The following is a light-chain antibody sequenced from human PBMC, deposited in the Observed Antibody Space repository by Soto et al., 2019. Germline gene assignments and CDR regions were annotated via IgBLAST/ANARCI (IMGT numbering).Light chain of an antibody. V-gene: IGKV3-20*01. CDR3: HQYGSSPAT. J-gene: IGKJ1*01. CDR2: GAS. CDR1: QSVSSN. Sequence: EIVMTQSASTLSVSPGERATLSWRASQSVSSNLAWHQQKPGQAPRLLIYGASSRATGIPDRFSGSGYGTDFNLTISRLETEDFAVYYCHQYGSSPATFGQGTKVDIK.